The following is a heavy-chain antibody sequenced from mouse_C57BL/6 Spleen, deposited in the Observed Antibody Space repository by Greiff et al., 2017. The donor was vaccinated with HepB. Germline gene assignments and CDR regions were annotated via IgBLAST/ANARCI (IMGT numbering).Heavy chain of an antibody. V-gene: IGHV1-64*01. J-gene: IGHJ3*01. CDR2: IHPNSGST. CDR3: AYPGSSSWFAY. D-gene: IGHD1-1*01. Sequence: QVQLQQPGAELVKPGASVKLSCKASGYTFTSYWMHWVKQRPGQGLEWIGMIHPNSGSTNYNEKFKSKATLTVDKSSSTAYMQLSSLTSEDSAVYYCAYPGSSSWFAYWGQGTLVTVSA. CDR1: GYTFTSYW.